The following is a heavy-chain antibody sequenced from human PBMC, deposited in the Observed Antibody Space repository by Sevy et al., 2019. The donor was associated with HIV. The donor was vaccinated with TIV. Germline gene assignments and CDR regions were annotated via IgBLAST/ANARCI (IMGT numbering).Heavy chain of an antibody. CDR2: TYYRSKWYN. D-gene: IGHD3-10*01. V-gene: IGHV6-1*01. CDR1: GDSVSSNSAA. CDR3: ARGWVDYYGSGSAGSYYYYYYMDV. Sequence: SQTLSLTCAISGDSVSSNSAAWNWIRQSPSRGLEWLGRTYYRSKWYNDYAVSVKSRITINPDTSKNQFSLQLNSVTPEDTAVYYCARGWVDYYGSGSAGSYYYYYYMDVWGKGTTVTSP. J-gene: IGHJ6*03.